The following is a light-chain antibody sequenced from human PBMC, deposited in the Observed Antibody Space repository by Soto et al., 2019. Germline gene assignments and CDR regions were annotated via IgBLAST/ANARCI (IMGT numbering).Light chain of an antibody. CDR3: QRYYSTPRT. CDR2: WAS. J-gene: IGKJ3*01. CDR1: QSVLYSSNNKNY. V-gene: IGKV4-1*01. Sequence: DIVMTQSPDSLAVSLGERATINCKSSQSVLYSSNNKNYLAWYQQKPGQPPKLLIYWASTRESGVPDRFSGSGSGTDFTLTISSLQAEDVAVYYCQRYYSTPRTFGPVTKVDIK.